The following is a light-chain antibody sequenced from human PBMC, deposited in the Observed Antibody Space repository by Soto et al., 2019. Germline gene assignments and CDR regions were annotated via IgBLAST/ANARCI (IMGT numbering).Light chain of an antibody. Sequence: EIQMTQSPSTLSASVGDRGTITRPASQSISSWLAWYQQKPGKAPKLLIYDASSLESGVPSRFSGSGSGTDFTLTISRLEPEDFAVYYCQKYGSSPITFGQGTRLEIK. CDR3: QKYGSSPIT. V-gene: IGKV1-5*01. CDR2: DAS. CDR1: QSISSW. J-gene: IGKJ5*01.